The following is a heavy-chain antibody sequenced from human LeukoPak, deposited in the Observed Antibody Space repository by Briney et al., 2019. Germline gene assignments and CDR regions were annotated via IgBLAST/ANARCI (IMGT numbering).Heavy chain of an antibody. D-gene: IGHD1-26*01. Sequence: GGSLRLSCAASGFTFSSYGMHWVRQAPGKGLEWVAFIRYDGSNKYYADSVKGRFTISRDNSKNTLYLQMNSLRAEDTAVYYCAKDGGSDPYYFDYWGQGTLVTVSS. CDR3: AKDGGSDPYYFDY. CDR2: IRYDGSNK. CDR1: GFTFSSYG. V-gene: IGHV3-30*02. J-gene: IGHJ4*02.